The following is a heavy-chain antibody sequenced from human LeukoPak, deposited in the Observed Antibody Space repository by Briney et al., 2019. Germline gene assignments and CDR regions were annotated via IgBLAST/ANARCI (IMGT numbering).Heavy chain of an antibody. CDR3: SFGRNHRWKVADH. V-gene: IGHV3-23*01. Sequence: GGSLRHFRSAHGLLCNSYFELGARQTPGKGLQLVSTITGSGDRTFYADSVNGRFTISRDNSKNTLYLQMNSLRADDTAVYYYSFGRNHRWKVADHWGQGSLVTVS. D-gene: IGHD1-1*01. CDR1: GLLCNSYF. J-gene: IGHJ4*02. CDR2: ITGSGDRT.